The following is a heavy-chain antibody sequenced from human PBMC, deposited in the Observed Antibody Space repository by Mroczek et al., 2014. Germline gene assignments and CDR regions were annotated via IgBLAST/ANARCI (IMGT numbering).Heavy chain of an antibody. CDR1: GFTFSSYA. J-gene: IGHJ5*02. CDR2: ISYDGSNK. CDR3: ARDTGSGWYSSWFDP. Sequence: ESGGGVVQPGRSLRLSCAASGFTFSSYAMHWVRQAPGKGLEWVAVISYDGSNKYYADSVKGRFTISRDNSKNTLYLQMNSLRAEDTAVYYCARDTGSGWYSSWFDPWGQGTLVTVSS. V-gene: IGHV3-30-3*01. D-gene: IGHD6-19*01.